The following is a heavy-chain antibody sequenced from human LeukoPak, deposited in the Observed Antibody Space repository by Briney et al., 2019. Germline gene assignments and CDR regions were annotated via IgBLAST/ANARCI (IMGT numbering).Heavy chain of an antibody. CDR2: IGGSGGST. D-gene: IGHD6-13*01. J-gene: IGHJ5*02. CDR1: GFTFSNYA. V-gene: IGHV3-23*01. CDR3: AKDRSSSWNNWFDP. Sequence: PGGSLRLSCTASGFTFSNYAMTWVRQAPGKGLEWVLTIGGSGGSTYYADSVKGRFTISRDNSKNTLYLQMNSLRAEDTAVFYCAKDRSSSWNNWFDPWGQGTLVTVSS.